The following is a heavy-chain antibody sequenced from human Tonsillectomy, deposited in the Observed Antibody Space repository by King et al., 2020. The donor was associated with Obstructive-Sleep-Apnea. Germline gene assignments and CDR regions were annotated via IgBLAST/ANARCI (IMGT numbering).Heavy chain of an antibody. CDR1: GFTFSSYS. J-gene: IGHJ4*02. D-gene: IGHD4-23*01. CDR2: ISGSGSYI. Sequence: VQLVESGGGLVKPGGSLRLSCAASGFTFSSYSMNWVRQAPGKGLEWVSSISGSGSYIYYADSVKGRFTISRDNAKNSLYLQMNSLRAEDTGVCYCARDPDYGGNSMNYWGQGTLVTVSS. V-gene: IGHV3-21*01. CDR3: ARDPDYGGNSMNY.